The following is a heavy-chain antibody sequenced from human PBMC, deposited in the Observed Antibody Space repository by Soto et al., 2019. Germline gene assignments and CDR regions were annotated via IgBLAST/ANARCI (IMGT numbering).Heavy chain of an antibody. CDR3: ATGHSRAEVAMIFDY. D-gene: IGHD5-12*01. CDR2: FDPEDGET. V-gene: IGHV1-24*01. J-gene: IGHJ4*02. CDR1: GYTLTELS. Sequence: ASVKVSCTVSGYTLTELSMHWVRQAPGKGLEWMGGFDPEDGETIYVQKFQGRVTMTEDTSTDTAYMELSSLRSEDTAVYYCATGHSRAEVAMIFDYWGQGTLVTVSS.